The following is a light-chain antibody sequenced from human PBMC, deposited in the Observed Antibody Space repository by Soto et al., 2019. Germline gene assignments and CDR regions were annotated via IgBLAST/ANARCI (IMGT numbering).Light chain of an antibody. CDR3: SSYAGTNNLV. CDR1: SSDVGGYNY. J-gene: IGLJ3*02. Sequence: QSVLIQPPSASGSPGQSVTISCTGTSSDVGGYNYVSWYQQHPGKAPRHIISEVNKRPSGVPDRFSGSKSGNTASLTVSGLQAEDEADYYCSSYAGTNNLVFGGGTKLTVL. V-gene: IGLV2-8*01. CDR2: EVN.